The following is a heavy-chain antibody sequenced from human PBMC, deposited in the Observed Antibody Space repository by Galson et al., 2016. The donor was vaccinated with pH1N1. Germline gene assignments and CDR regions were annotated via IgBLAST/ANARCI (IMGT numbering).Heavy chain of an antibody. J-gene: IGHJ4*02. D-gene: IGHD2-21*02. CDR2: INQGGSER. CDR3: ARKIGGDSSY. Sequence: SLRLSCAASGFTLSNFWMSWVRQAPGKGLEWVANINQGGSERHYVDSVKGRFTISRDNAKNSMYLQMNSLRAEDTAVYYCARKIGGDSSYWGQGVLVTVSS. CDR1: GFTLSNFW. V-gene: IGHV3-7*03.